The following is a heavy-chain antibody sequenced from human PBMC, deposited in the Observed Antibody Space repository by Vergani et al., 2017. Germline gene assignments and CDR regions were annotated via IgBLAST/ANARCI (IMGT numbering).Heavy chain of an antibody. J-gene: IGHJ4*02. Sequence: EVQLLESGGGLVQPGGSLRLSCAASGFTFSSYAMSWVRQAPGKGLEWVSAISGSGGSTYYADSVKGRFTISRDNSKNTLYLQMNSLRAEDTAVYYCARDLYYGSGRALDYWGQGTLVTVSS. D-gene: IGHD3-10*01. CDR1: GFTFSSYA. V-gene: IGHV3-23*01. CDR2: ISGSGGST. CDR3: ARDLYYGSGRALDY.